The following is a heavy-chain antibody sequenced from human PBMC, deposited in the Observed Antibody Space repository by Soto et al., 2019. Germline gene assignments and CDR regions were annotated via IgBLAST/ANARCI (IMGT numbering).Heavy chain of an antibody. J-gene: IGHJ6*02. CDR3: ARSTGYSSSWYGYYYYYGMDV. Sequence: GESLKISWKGAGYSFTSDWSGWGRQMPGKGLEWMGIIYPGDSDPRYSPSFQGQVTISADKSISTAYLQWSSLKASDTAMYYCARSTGYSSSWYGYYYYYGMDVWGQGTTVTVSS. CDR2: IYPGDSDP. CDR1: GYSFTSDW. V-gene: IGHV5-51*01. D-gene: IGHD6-13*01.